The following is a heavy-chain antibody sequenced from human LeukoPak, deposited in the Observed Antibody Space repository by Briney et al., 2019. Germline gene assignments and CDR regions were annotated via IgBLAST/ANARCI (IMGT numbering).Heavy chain of an antibody. CDR1: GYTFTSYY. Sequence: ASVKVSCKTSGYTFTSYYMHCVRQAPGQGLEWMGIINPSGGSTSYAQKFQGRVTMTRNTSTSTVYMELSSLRSEDTAVYYCARTPYDFWSGYYRTNWFDPWGQGTLVTVSS. D-gene: IGHD3-3*01. V-gene: IGHV1-46*01. J-gene: IGHJ5*02. CDR2: INPSGGST. CDR3: ARTPYDFWSGYYRTNWFDP.